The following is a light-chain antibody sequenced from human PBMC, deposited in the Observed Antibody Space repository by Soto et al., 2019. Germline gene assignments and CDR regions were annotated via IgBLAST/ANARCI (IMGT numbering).Light chain of an antibody. Sequence: DIVMTQSPDSLAVSLGERATINCKSSQTILYFSNNKYFLAWYQQKAGQPPKLLITWASTRESGVPDRFSGSGSGTDFTLTISSLQAEDVAVYYCQQYYNSFTFGQGTRLEIK. CDR1: QTILYFSNNKYF. V-gene: IGKV4-1*01. CDR3: QQYYNSFT. J-gene: IGKJ5*01. CDR2: WAS.